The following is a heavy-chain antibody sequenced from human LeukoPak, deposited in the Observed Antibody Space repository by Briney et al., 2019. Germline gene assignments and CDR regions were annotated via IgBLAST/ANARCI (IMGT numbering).Heavy chain of an antibody. CDR3: ARSSRGDSSGYYPRYSDY. CDR1: GFTVSSNY. Sequence: GGSLRLSCAASGFTVSSNYMSWVRQAPGKGLEWVSVIYSGGSTYYADSVKGRFTISRDNSKNTLYLQMNSLRAEDTAVYYCARSSRGDSSGYYPRYSDYWGQGTLVTVSS. V-gene: IGHV3-66*02. D-gene: IGHD3-22*01. J-gene: IGHJ4*02. CDR2: IYSGGST.